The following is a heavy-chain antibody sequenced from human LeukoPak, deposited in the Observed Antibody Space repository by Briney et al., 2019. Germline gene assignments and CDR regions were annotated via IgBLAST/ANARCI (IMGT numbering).Heavy chain of an antibody. CDR3: AADNDYYYGSLG. J-gene: IGHJ4*02. CDR2: ISYDGSNK. D-gene: IGHD3-10*01. V-gene: IGHV3-30-3*01. Sequence: GGSLRLSCAASGFTFSNYGMHWVRQAPGKGLEWVAVISYDGSNKDYADSVKGRFTISRDNSKNTLYLQMNSLRAEDTAVYYCAADNDYYYGSLGWGQGTLVTVSS. CDR1: GFTFSNYG.